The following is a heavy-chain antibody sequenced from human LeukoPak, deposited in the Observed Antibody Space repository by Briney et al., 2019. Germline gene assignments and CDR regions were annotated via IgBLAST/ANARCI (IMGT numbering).Heavy chain of an antibody. D-gene: IGHD5-18*01. J-gene: IGHJ3*02. CDR1: GYTFTGYY. CDR3: ARAGGGYSSGWGAFDI. V-gene: IGHV1-2*02. Sequence: GASVKVSCKASGYTFTGYYIHWVRQAPEQGLEWMGWINPDSGGTSSAQKFQGRVTMTRDTSISTAYMELNRLRSDDTAVYYCARAGGGYSSGWGAFDIWGQGTMVTVS. CDR2: INPDSGGT.